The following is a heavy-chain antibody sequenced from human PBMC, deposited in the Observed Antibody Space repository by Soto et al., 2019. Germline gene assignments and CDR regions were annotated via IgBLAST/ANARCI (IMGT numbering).Heavy chain of an antibody. CDR2: VNWDGDTT. CDR1: GFTFDDFA. V-gene: IGHV3-43D*04. CDR3: AKGATVTTHYQYYGMDV. D-gene: IGHD4-17*01. Sequence: PGGSLRLSCAASGFTFDDFAMCWVRQVPGKGLEWISLVNWDGDTTFYADSVKGRFIISRDNSKNSVYLQMNSLRSDDSAIYYGAKGATVTTHYQYYGMDVWGRGTTVTVSS. J-gene: IGHJ6*02.